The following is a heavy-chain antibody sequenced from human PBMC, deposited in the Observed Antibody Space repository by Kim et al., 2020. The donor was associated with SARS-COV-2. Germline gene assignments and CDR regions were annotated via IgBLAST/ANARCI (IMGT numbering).Heavy chain of an antibody. V-gene: IGHV5-51*01. CDR1: GYSFTNNW. CDR3: ARHGGTNTYYYGIDV. J-gene: IGHJ6*01. CDR2: IYPGDSDT. D-gene: IGHD1-26*01. Sequence: GESLKISCKGSGYSFTNNWIGWVRQMPGKGLEWMGSIYPGDSDTRYSPSLQGQVTISADKSITTAYLQWSSLKASDTAMYYCARHGGTNTYYYGIDVWGQGTTVTVSS.